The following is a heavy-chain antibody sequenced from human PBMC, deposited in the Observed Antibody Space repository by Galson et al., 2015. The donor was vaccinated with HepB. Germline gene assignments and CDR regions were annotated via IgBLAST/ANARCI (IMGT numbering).Heavy chain of an antibody. Sequence: SLRLSCAASGFTFSSYWMSWVRQAPGKGLEWVANMKQDEDEKYYVDSVKGRFTISRDNAKNSLYLQMNSLRAEDTAVYYCARDFGYGDDFYYYYGMDVWGQGTTVTVSS. V-gene: IGHV3-7*03. CDR1: GFTFSSYW. D-gene: IGHD4-17*01. J-gene: IGHJ6*02. CDR3: ARDFGYGDDFYYYYGMDV. CDR2: MKQDEDEK.